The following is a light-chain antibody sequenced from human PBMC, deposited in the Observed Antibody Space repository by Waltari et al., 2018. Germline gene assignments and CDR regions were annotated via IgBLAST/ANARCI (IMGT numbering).Light chain of an antibody. CDR3: QQYNKWPPYT. Sequence: EIVMTQSPATLSVSPGERATLSCRASQSVGSDLAWYQQKPGRAPNLLIHGASTRVTCIPARCSGSGSGTEFTLTISSLQSEDFAVYYCQQYNKWPPYTFGQGTKLEIK. CDR2: GAS. J-gene: IGKJ2*01. V-gene: IGKV3-15*01. CDR1: QSVGSD.